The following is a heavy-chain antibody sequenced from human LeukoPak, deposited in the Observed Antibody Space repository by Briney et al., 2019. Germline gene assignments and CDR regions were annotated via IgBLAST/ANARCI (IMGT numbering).Heavy chain of an antibody. V-gene: IGHV1-3*01. CDR3: ARGSSSDWPLEY. CDR2: ISPYNGDT. D-gene: IGHD6-19*01. J-gene: IGHJ4*02. Sequence: ASVKVSCKASGYTFINYAIHWVRQAPGHRLEWMGWISPYNGDTKYSQKLQGRVSITMDTSASTAYMDLSTLTSEDTAVYYCARGSSSDWPLEYWGQGTLVTVSS. CDR1: GYTFINYA.